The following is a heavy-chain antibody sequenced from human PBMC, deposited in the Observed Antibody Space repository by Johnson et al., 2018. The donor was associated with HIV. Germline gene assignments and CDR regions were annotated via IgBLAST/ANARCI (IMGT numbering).Heavy chain of an antibody. CDR3: ARVFRGGATPAFDI. CDR2: IRYDVSNK. Sequence: QLVESGGGVVQPGGSLRLSCAASGFTFSDYYMSWIRQAPGKGLEWVAFIRYDVSNKYYAASVKGRFTISRANSKNTLYLQMNSLRAEDTAVYYCARVFRGGATPAFDIWGQGTMVTVSS. D-gene: IGHD5-12*01. CDR1: GFTFSDYY. V-gene: IGHV3-30*02. J-gene: IGHJ3*02.